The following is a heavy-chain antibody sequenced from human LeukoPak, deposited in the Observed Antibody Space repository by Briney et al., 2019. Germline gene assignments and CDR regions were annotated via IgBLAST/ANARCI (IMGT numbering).Heavy chain of an antibody. J-gene: IGHJ6*03. CDR3: ATPGITMVRGVIVAPSYYYMDV. CDR2: ISAYNGNT. CDR1: GYTFTSYG. Sequence: ASVKVSCKASGYTFTSYGISWVRQAPGQGLEWMGWISAYNGNTNYAQKLQGRVTMTTDTSTSTAYMELRSLRSDDTAVYYCATPGITMVRGVIVAPSYYYMDVWGKGTTVTVSS. D-gene: IGHD3-10*01. V-gene: IGHV1-18*01.